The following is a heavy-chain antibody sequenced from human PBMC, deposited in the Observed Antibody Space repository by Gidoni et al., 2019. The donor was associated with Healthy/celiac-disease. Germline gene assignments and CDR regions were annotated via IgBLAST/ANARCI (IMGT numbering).Heavy chain of an antibody. D-gene: IGHD3-10*01. CDR1: GHSFTSYW. Sequence: EVQLVQSGAEVKKPGESLKISCTGSGHSFTSYWIGWVRQMPGKGLEWMGIIYPGDSDTRYSPSFQGQVTISADKSISTAYLQWSSLKASDTAMYYCARQMAGEGSHDAFDIWGQGTMVTVSS. CDR2: IYPGDSDT. J-gene: IGHJ3*02. V-gene: IGHV5-51*01. CDR3: ARQMAGEGSHDAFDI.